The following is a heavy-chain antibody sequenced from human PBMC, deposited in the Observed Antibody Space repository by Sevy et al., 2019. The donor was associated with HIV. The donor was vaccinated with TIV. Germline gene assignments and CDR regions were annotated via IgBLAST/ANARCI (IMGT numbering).Heavy chain of an antibody. CDR2: IYYTGST. Sequence: SETLSLTCTVSGGSISAYYWSWIRQPPGKALEYIGYIYYTGSTNYNPSLENRVTMSVDTSKDQFSLKLNSVTAADTAVYYCTRAPPVRSGDDSLNWFDPWGQGTLVTVSS. CDR1: GGSISAYY. D-gene: IGHD5-12*01. V-gene: IGHV4-59*01. J-gene: IGHJ5*02. CDR3: TRAPPVRSGDDSLNWFDP.